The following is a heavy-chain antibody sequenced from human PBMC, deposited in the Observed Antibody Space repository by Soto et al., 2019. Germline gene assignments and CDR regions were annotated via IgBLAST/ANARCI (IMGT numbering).Heavy chain of an antibody. CDR3: ATSYPYCSGGSCYGKFGWFDP. J-gene: IGHJ5*02. CDR1: GYALTELS. D-gene: IGHD2-15*01. V-gene: IGHV1-24*01. CDR2: FDPEDGET. Sequence: ASVKVSCKVSGYALTELSMRWVRKAPGKGLEWMGGFDPEDGETIYAQKFQGRVTMTEDTSTDTAYMELSSLRSEDTAVYYCATSYPYCSGGSCYGKFGWFDPWGQGTLVTVSS.